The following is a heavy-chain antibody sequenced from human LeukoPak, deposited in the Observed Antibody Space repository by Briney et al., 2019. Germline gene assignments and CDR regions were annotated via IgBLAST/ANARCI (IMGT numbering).Heavy chain of an antibody. D-gene: IGHD6-19*01. CDR3: ALSRGWLEGKFDY. J-gene: IGHJ4*02. Sequence: GGSLRLSCAASGFTFSSYEMNWVRQAPGKGLEWVSYISSSGSTYYADSVKGRFTISRDNSKNTLYLQMNSLRAEDTAVYYCALSRGWLEGKFDYWGQGTLVTVSS. CDR2: ISSSGST. V-gene: IGHV3-48*03. CDR1: GFTFSSYE.